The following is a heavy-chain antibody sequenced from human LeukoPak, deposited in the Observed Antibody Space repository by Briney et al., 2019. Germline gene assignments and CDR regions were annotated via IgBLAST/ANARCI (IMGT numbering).Heavy chain of an antibody. J-gene: IGHJ4*02. CDR1: GFSFSTYA. D-gene: IGHD3-9*01. Sequence: GRSLRLSCAASGFSFSTYAMHWVRQAPGKGLEWVGRIKSKTDGGTTDYAAPVKGRFTISRDDSKNTLYLQMNSLKTEDTAVYYCTTFRGGFDWLSTPFDYWGQGTLVTVSS. CDR2: IKSKTDGGTT. V-gene: IGHV3-15*01. CDR3: TTFRGGFDWLSTPFDY.